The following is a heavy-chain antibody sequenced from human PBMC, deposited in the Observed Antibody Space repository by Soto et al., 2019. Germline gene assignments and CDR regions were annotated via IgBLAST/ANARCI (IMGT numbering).Heavy chain of an antibody. J-gene: IGHJ4*02. Sequence: GGSLRLSCAASGFTVSSNYMSWVRQAPGKGLEWVSVIYSGGSTYYADSVKGRFTISRDNSKNTLYLQMNSLRAEDTAVYYCARDLGNEKGFWSGSPSYYFDYWGQGTLVTVSS. CDR3: ARDLGNEKGFWSGSPSYYFDY. D-gene: IGHD3-3*01. CDR1: GFTVSSNY. CDR2: IYSGGST. V-gene: IGHV3-66*01.